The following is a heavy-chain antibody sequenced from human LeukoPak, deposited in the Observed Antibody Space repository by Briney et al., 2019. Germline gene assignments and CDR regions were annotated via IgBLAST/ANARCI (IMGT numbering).Heavy chain of an antibody. Sequence: SETLSLTCTVSGGSISSSSYYWGWIRQPPGKGLEWIGSIYHSGSTYYNPSLKSRVTISVDTSKNQFSLKLSSVTAADTAVYYCAGGAGDAFDIWGQGTMVTVSS. V-gene: IGHV4-39*07. D-gene: IGHD3-16*01. CDR1: GGSISSSSYY. CDR3: AGGAGDAFDI. CDR2: IYHSGST. J-gene: IGHJ3*02.